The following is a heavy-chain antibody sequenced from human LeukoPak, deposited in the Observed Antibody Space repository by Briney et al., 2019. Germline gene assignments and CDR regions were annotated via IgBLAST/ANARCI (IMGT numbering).Heavy chain of an antibody. D-gene: IGHD3-22*01. CDR1: GGTFSSYA. J-gene: IGHJ4*02. V-gene: IGHV1-69*05. Sequence: ASVKVSCKASGGTFSSYAISWVRQAPGQGLEWMGGIIPIFGTANYAQKFQGRVTITTDESTSTAYMELSSLRSEDTAVYYCARVRGRWLLLPDYWGQGTLVTVSS. CDR3: ARVRGRWLLLPDY. CDR2: IIPIFGTA.